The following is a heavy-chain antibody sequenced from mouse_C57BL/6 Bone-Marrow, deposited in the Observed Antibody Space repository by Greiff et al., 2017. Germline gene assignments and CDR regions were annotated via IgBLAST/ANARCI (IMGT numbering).Heavy chain of an antibody. D-gene: IGHD1-1*01. CDR3: GRGTTVVATDYSMYY. CDR2: ISGGGGNT. V-gene: IGHV5-9*01. CDR1: GFTFSSYS. Sequence: EVQLVESGGGLVKPGGSLKLSCAASGFTFSSYSMSWVRQTPEKRLEWVANISGGGGNTYYPDSVKGRFTLSSDNAKTTLYLHMSSLRSEDTASYYCGRGTTVVATDYSMYYWGQGTSVTVSS. J-gene: IGHJ4*01.